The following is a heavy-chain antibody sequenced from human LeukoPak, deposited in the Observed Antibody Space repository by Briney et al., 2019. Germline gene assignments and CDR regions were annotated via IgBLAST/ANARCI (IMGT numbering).Heavy chain of an antibody. CDR1: GGSISSSSYY. Sequence: SETLSLTCTVSGGSISSSSYYWGWIRQPPGKGLEWIGSIYYSGSTYYNPSLKSRVTISVDMSKNQFSLKLSSVTAADTAVYYCARRNYDFWSGYYKREPFDYWGQGTLVTVSS. J-gene: IGHJ4*02. CDR3: ARRNYDFWSGYYKREPFDY. CDR2: IYYSGST. V-gene: IGHV4-39*01. D-gene: IGHD3-3*01.